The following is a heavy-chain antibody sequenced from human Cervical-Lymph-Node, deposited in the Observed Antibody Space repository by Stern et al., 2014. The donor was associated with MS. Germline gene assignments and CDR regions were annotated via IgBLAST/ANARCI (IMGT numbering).Heavy chain of an antibody. CDR1: GASISSFY. CDR3: ARGLRVTVVRGVKFDY. D-gene: IGHD3-10*01. J-gene: IGHJ4*02. V-gene: IGHV4-59*07. CDR2: IYYSGSY. Sequence: QVQLQESGPGLVKPSDTLSLTCTVSGASISSFYWSWIRQPPGKGLEWIGYIYYSGSYNYNPSLKSRVTISVDTSKNQFSLKLSSVTAADTAVYYCARGLRVTVVRGVKFDYWGQGTLVTVSS.